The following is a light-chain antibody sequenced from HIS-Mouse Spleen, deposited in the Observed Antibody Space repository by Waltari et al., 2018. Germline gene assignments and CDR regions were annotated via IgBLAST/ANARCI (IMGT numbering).Light chain of an antibody. V-gene: IGLV1-47*01. CDR2: RNN. CDR3: AAWDDSLSGPV. J-gene: IGLJ3*02. CDR1: SSNIGSNY. Sequence: QSVLTQPPSASGTPGQRVTISCSGSSSNIGSNYAYWYQQLPGTAPKLLSYRNNQRPCGVPDRFSGSKSGTSASLAISGLRSEDEADYYCAAWDDSLSGPVFGGGTKLTVL.